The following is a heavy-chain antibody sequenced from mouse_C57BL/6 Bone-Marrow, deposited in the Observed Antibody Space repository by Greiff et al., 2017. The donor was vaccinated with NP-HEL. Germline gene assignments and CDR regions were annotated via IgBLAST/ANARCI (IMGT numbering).Heavy chain of an antibody. CDR2: IHPNSGST. D-gene: IGHD1-1*01. Sequence: VQLQQSGAELVKPGASVKLSCKASGYTFTSYWMHWVKQRPGQGLEWIGMIHPNSGSTNYNEKFKSKATLTVDKSSSTAYMQLSSLTSEDSAVYYCARCYYGSSLAYWGQGTTLTVSS. J-gene: IGHJ2*01. CDR3: ARCYYGSSLAY. CDR1: GYTFTSYW. V-gene: IGHV1-64*01.